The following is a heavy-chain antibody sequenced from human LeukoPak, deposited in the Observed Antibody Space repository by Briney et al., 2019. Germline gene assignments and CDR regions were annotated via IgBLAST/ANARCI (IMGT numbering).Heavy chain of an antibody. CDR1: RFTFSSYA. V-gene: IGHV3-23*01. D-gene: IGHD3-10*01. Sequence: PGGSLRLSCAASRFTFSSYAMSWVRQAPGKGLEWVSVISGSGGSTYYADSVKGRFTLSRDNSKSPLYLQMNSLRAEDTAVYYCAKGEWFGEPWDYWGQGTLVTVSS. CDR3: AKGEWFGEPWDY. CDR2: ISGSGGST. J-gene: IGHJ4*02.